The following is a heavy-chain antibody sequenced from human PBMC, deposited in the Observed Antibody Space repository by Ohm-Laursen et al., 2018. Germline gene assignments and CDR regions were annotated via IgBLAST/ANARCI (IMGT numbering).Heavy chain of an antibody. CDR3: ARDGSGSYFDY. CDR1: GGSISSYY. Sequence: GTLSLTCTVSGGSISSYYWSWIRQPPGKGLEWIGYIYYSGSTNYNPSLKSRVTISVDTSKNQFSLKLSSVAAADTAVYYCARDGSGSYFDYWGQGTLVTVSS. D-gene: IGHD1-26*01. J-gene: IGHJ4*02. V-gene: IGHV4-59*01. CDR2: IYYSGST.